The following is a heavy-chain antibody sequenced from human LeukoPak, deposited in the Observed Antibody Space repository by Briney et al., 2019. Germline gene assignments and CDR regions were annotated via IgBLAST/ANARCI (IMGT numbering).Heavy chain of an antibody. Sequence: SETLSLTCAVYGGSFSGYYWSWIRQPPGKGLEWIGEINHSGSTNYNPSLKSRVTISVDTSKNQFSLKLSSVTAADTAVYYCARDRDSSSWYMGVIWFDPWGQGTLVTVSS. CDR3: ARDRDSSSWYMGVIWFDP. J-gene: IGHJ5*02. D-gene: IGHD6-13*01. CDR1: GGSFSGYY. CDR2: INHSGST. V-gene: IGHV4-34*01.